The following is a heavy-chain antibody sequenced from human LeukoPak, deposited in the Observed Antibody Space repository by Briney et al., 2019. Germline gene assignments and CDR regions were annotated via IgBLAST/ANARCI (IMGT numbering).Heavy chain of an antibody. J-gene: IGHJ5*02. CDR1: GGSISYSNSY. Sequence: PSETLSLTCTVSGGSISYSNSYWGWIRQPPGKGLEWIGNIYFSGSTYYKQSLKSRVTISVDTSNNQFSLRLSSVTAADTAVYYCACIAVAGVWFDPWGQGTLVTVSS. V-gene: IGHV4-39*07. CDR2: IYFSGST. D-gene: IGHD6-19*01. CDR3: ACIAVAGVWFDP.